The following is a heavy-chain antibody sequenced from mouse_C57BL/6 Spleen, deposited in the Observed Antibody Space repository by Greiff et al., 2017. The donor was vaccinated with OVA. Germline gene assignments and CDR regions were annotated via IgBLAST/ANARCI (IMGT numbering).Heavy chain of an antibody. CDR1: GFTFNTYA. J-gene: IGHJ2*01. D-gene: IGHD1-3*01. Sequence: EVQRVESGGGLVQPKGSLKLSCAASGFTFNTYAMHWVRQAPGKGLEWVARIRSKSSNYATYYADSVKDKFTISRDNSQSMRYLQMNNLKTEETAMYYCVRESGYYFDYWGQGTTLTVSS. V-gene: IGHV10-3*01. CDR2: IRSKSSNYAT. CDR3: VRESGYYFDY.